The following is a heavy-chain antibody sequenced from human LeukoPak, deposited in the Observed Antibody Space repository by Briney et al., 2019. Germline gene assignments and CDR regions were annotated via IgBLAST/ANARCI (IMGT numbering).Heavy chain of an antibody. J-gene: IGHJ4*02. V-gene: IGHV3-30*18. CDR2: ISNDGSTK. D-gene: IGHD2-2*01. CDR3: AKAAYCTSTSCHFSGYAQRPLDS. CDR1: GFTFNMYG. Sequence: PGRSLRLSCAASGFTFNMYGMHWVRQAPGKGLEWVAGISNDGSTKDYADSVKGRFTISRDSPKKSMFLQMNSLRAEDTAVYYCAKAAYCTSTSCHFSGYAQRPLDSWGQGTLVTVSS.